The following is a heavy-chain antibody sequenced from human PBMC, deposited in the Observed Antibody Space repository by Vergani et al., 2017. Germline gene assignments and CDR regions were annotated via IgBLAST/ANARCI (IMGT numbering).Heavy chain of an antibody. CDR1: GFTFSSYW. D-gene: IGHD3-3*01. Sequence: EVQLVESGGGLVQPGGSLRLSCAASGFTFSSYWMHWVRQAPGRGLVWVSRINSDGSSTSYADSVKGRFTISRDNAKNSLYLQMNSLRAEDTAVYYCGNLGGDYYYGMDVWGQGTTVTVSS. CDR2: INSDGSST. J-gene: IGHJ6*02. V-gene: IGHV3-74*01. CDR3: GNLGGDYYYGMDV.